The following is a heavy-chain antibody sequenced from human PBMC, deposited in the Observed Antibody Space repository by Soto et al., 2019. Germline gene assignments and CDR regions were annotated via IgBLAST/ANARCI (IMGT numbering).Heavy chain of an antibody. CDR3: ARGGSITISGLVPEFDC. CDR1: GFTFNYYW. V-gene: IGHV3-7*04. D-gene: IGHD3-3*01. J-gene: IGHJ4*02. Sequence: EVQLVESGGGLVQPGGSLRLSCAASGFTFNYYWMSWVRQAPGKGLAWVANIKQDGSEKYYVDSVRGRLTSSRDNAKNSLYLQMNSLRAEDTAVYYCARGGSITISGLVPEFDCWGQGTLVTVSS. CDR2: IKQDGSEK.